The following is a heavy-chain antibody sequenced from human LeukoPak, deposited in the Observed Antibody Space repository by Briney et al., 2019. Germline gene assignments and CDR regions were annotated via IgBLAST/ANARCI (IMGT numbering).Heavy chain of an antibody. CDR1: GYTFTSYG. CDR2: ISAYNGNI. Sequence: ASVKVSCKASGYTFTSYGISWVRQAPGQGLEWMGWISAYNGNINYAQKLQGRVTMTTDTSTSTAYMELRSLRSDDTAVYYCARGRRYFDWLWYFDLWGRGTLVTVSS. CDR3: ARGRRYFDWLWYFDL. V-gene: IGHV1-18*01. D-gene: IGHD3-9*01. J-gene: IGHJ2*01.